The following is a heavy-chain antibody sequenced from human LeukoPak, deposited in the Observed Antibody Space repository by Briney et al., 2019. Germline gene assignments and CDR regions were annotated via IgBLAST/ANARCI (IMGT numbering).Heavy chain of an antibody. CDR2: IYYSGNT. CDR3: ARQAGSGLFILP. CDR1: GGSISSSSYY. V-gene: IGHV4-39*01. D-gene: IGHD3/OR15-3a*01. Sequence: SEILSLTCTVSGGSISSSSYYWGWIRQPPGTGLEWIGSIYYSGNTYYNASLKSQVSISIDTSKNQFSLRLTSVTAADTAVYYCARQAGSGLFILPGGQGTLVTVSS. J-gene: IGHJ4*02.